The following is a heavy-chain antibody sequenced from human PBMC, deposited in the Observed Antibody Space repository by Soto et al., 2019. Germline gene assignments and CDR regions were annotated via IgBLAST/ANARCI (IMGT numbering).Heavy chain of an antibody. V-gene: IGHV3-33*01. Sequence: QVQLVESGGGVVQPGRSLRLSCAASGFTFSSYGMHWVRQAPGKGLEWVAVIWYDGSNKYYADSVKGRFTISRDNSKNTLYLQMNSLRAEDTAGYYCARDFESRSSHQFDYWGQGTLVTVSS. D-gene: IGHD6-13*01. J-gene: IGHJ4*02. CDR1: GFTFSSYG. CDR3: ARDFESRSSHQFDY. CDR2: IWYDGSNK.